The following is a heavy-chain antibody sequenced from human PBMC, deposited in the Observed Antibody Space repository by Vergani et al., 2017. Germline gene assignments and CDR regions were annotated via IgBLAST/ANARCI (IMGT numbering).Heavy chain of an antibody. CDR2: ISYDGSNK. Sequence: VQLVESGGGLVQPGGSLRLSCAASGFTFSSHAMSWVRQAPGKGLEWVAVISYDGSNKYYADSVKGRFTISRHNSKNTLYLQMNSLRAEDTAVYYCAKILTTVVTPVDYWGQGTLVTVSS. V-gene: IGHV3-30-3*02. D-gene: IGHD4-23*01. J-gene: IGHJ4*02. CDR3: AKILTTVVTPVDY. CDR1: GFTFSSHA.